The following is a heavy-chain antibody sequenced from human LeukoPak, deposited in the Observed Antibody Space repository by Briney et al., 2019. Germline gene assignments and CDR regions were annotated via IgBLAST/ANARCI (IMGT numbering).Heavy chain of an antibody. D-gene: IGHD3-22*01. CDR2: INPNSGGT. CDR1: GYTFTGYY. CDR3: ARVSHYYGSSGHLPGY. J-gene: IGHJ4*02. V-gene: IGHV1-2*02. Sequence: ASVKVSCKASGYTFTGYYMHWVRQAPGQGLEWMGWINPNSGGTNYAQKFQGRVTMTRDTSISTAYMELSRLRSDDTAVYYCARVSHYYGSSGHLPGYWGQGTLVTVSS.